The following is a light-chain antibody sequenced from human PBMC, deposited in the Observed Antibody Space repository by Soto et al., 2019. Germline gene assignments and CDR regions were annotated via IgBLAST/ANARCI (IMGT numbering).Light chain of an antibody. CDR1: QFLSSY. CDR3: HQRNK. V-gene: IGKV3-11*01. CDR2: DTS. Sequence: ELVLTQSPATLSLSLGERATLSCRASQFLSSYLAWYQQKPGQPPRLLIYDTSNRAAGVPARFSGSRSGTDFTLTISSLEPEDFAVYFCHQRNKFGQGTRLEIK. J-gene: IGKJ5*01.